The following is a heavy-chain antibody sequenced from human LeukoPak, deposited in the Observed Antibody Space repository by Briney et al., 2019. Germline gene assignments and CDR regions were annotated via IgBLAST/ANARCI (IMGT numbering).Heavy chain of an antibody. CDR3: ARGDRKIVGATAGA. J-gene: IGHJ4*02. V-gene: IGHV1-8*01. Sequence: GASVKVSCKASGYTFASYDINRGRQATGQGPEWMGWMNPNSGNTGYAQKFQGRVAMTRNTSISTAYMELSSLRSEDTAVYYCARGDRKIVGATAGAGGRGTLVTVSS. CDR1: GYTFASYD. CDR2: MNPNSGNT. D-gene: IGHD1-26*01.